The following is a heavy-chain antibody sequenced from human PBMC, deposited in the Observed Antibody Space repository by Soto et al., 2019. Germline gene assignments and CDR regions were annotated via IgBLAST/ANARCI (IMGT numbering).Heavy chain of an antibody. CDR3: ARRGTTPKGVRRLGEFDY. V-gene: IGHV4-59*08. Sequence: SETLSLTCTVSGGSISSYYWSWIRQPPGKGLEWIGYIYYSGSTNYNPSLKSRVTISVDTSKNQFSLKLSSVTAADTAVYYCARRGTTPKGVRRLGEFDYWGQGTLVTVSS. CDR1: GGSISSYY. CDR2: IYYSGST. D-gene: IGHD1-7*01. J-gene: IGHJ4*02.